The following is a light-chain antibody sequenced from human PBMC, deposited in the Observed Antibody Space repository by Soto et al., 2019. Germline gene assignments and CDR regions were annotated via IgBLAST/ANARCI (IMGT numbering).Light chain of an antibody. Sequence: DIQMTQSPSSLSASVGDRVTITCQASQDIRYYLNWFQQKPGKAPKVLIYDASRLETGVPSRFSGSGSGTDFTLSISSLQPEDFATYYCQQADSFPITFGQGTRLEIK. V-gene: IGKV1-33*01. CDR3: QQADSFPIT. J-gene: IGKJ5*01. CDR1: QDIRYY. CDR2: DAS.